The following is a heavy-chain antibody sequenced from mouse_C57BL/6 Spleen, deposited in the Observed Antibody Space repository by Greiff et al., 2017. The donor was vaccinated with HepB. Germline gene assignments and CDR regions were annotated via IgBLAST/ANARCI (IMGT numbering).Heavy chain of an antibody. CDR1: GYAFSSYW. J-gene: IGHJ2*01. V-gene: IGHV1-80*01. D-gene: IGHD2-4*01. Sequence: QVQLKESGAELVKPGASVKISCKASGYAFSSYWMNWVKQRPGKGLEWIGQIYPGDGDTNYNGKFQGKATLTADKSSSTAYMQLSSLTSEDSAFYFCARGYDYGDGEGYYFDYWGQGTTLTVSS. CDR2: IYPGDGDT. CDR3: ARGYDYGDGEGYYFDY.